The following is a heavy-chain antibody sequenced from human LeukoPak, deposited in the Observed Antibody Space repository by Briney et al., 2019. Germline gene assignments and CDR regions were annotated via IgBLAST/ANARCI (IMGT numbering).Heavy chain of an antibody. J-gene: IGHJ4*02. Sequence: PGGSLRLSCTVSGFTFGDYAMSWVRQAPGKGLEWVGFISSKAYGGTTEYAASVKGRFTISRDDSKRIAYLQMNSLKTEDTAVYYCNKGCGSGWYRYYFVYWGQGTLVTVSS. CDR1: GFTFGDYA. CDR3: NKGCGSGWYRYYFVY. D-gene: IGHD6-19*01. CDR2: ISSKAYGGTT. V-gene: IGHV3-49*04.